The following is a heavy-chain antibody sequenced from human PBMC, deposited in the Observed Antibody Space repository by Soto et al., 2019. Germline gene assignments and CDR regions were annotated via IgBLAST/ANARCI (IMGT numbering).Heavy chain of an antibody. D-gene: IGHD3-22*01. CDR1: GGSISSYY. V-gene: IGHV4-59*01. CDR2: IYYSGST. J-gene: IGHJ4*02. Sequence: SETLSLTCTVSGGSISSYYWSWIRQPPGKGLEWIGYIYYSGSTNYNPSLKSRVTISVDTSKKQFSLKLSSVTAADTAVYYCARDYYDSSGYLIDYWGQGTLVTVSS. CDR3: ARDYYDSSGYLIDY.